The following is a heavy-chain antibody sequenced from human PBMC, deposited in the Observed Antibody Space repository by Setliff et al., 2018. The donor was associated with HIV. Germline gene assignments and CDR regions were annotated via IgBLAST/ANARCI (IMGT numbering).Heavy chain of an antibody. CDR1: GYTFTSYA. V-gene: IGHV1-3*01. Sequence: GASVKVSCKASGYTFTSYAMHWVRQAPGQRLEWMGWINAGNGNTKYSQKFQGRVTITRDTSASTAYMELSSLRSEDTAVYFCARLGSGWSDSYYYAMDIWGQGTTVTVS. CDR3: ARLGSGWSDSYYYAMDI. CDR2: INAGNGNT. D-gene: IGHD6-19*01. J-gene: IGHJ6*02.